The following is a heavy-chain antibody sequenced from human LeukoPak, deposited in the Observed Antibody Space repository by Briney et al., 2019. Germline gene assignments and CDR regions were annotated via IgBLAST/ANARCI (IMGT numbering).Heavy chain of an antibody. J-gene: IGHJ6*04. Sequence: GGSLRLSCVASGFTLSTYEMIWVRQAPGKGLEWVSYISSSGTTIHYAESVRGRITISRDNAKNSLYLQMNSLRAEDTAVYYCAELGITMIGGVWGKGTTVTISS. D-gene: IGHD3-10*02. CDR1: GFTLSTYE. V-gene: IGHV3-48*03. CDR2: ISSSGTTI. CDR3: AELGITMIGGV.